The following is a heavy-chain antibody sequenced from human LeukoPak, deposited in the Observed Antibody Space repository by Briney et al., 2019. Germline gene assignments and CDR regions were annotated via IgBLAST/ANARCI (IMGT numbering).Heavy chain of an antibody. D-gene: IGHD6-6*01. J-gene: IGHJ5*02. CDR3: ARWKYSSSSVTYNWFDP. CDR2: IYTSGST. CDR1: GGSISSYY. Sequence: PSETLSLTCTVSGGSISSYYWSWIRQPAGKGLEWIGRIYTSGSTNYNPSLKSRVTISVDTSKNQFSLKLSSVTAADTAVYYCARWKYSSSSVTYNWFDPWGQGTLVTVSS. V-gene: IGHV4-4*07.